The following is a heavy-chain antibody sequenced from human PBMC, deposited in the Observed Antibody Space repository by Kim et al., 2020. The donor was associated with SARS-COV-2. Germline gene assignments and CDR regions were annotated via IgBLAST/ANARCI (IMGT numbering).Heavy chain of an antibody. CDR3: AKDRGELSGWPVFHY. CDR1: GFSVTTTH. CDR2: LHRSNNI. D-gene: IGHD6-19*01. Sequence: GESLRLSCEASGFSVTTTHMTWVRQSPGKGMEWVAGLHRSNNIYYADSVKRRFTISKDNSKNALYLQMDSLRVDDTAIYCCAKDRGELSGWPVFHYWGQGTLVTVAS. J-gene: IGHJ4*02. V-gene: IGHV3-53*01.